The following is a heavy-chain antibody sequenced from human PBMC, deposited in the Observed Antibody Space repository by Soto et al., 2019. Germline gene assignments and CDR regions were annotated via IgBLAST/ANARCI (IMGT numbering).Heavy chain of an antibody. CDR3: ASGGRGYSYGRGCYFDY. CDR1: GGTFSSYA. V-gene: IGHV1-69*01. J-gene: IGHJ4*02. D-gene: IGHD5-18*01. CDR2: IIPIFGTA. Sequence: QVQLVQSGAEVKKPGSSVKVSCKASGGTFSSYAISWVRQAPGQGLEWMGGIIPIFGTANYAQKFQGRVTITADESTSTAYMELSSLRSEDTAVYYCASGGRGYSYGRGCYFDYWGQGTLVTVSS.